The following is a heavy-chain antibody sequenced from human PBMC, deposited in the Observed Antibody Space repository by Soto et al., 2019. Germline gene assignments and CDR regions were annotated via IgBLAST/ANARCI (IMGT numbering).Heavy chain of an antibody. D-gene: IGHD2-15*01. J-gene: IGHJ4*02. V-gene: IGHV4-31*03. CDR1: GGSISSGGYY. Sequence: SETLSLTCTVSGGSISSGGYYWSWIRQHPGKGLEWIGYIYYSGSTYYNPSLKSRVTISVDTSKNQFSLKLSSVTAADTAVYYCAGERVVVAATWAYYFDDWGQGTLVTVSS. CDR2: IYYSGST. CDR3: AGERVVVAATWAYYFDD.